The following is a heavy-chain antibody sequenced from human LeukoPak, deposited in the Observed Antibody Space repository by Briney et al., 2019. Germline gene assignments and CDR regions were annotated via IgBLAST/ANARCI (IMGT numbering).Heavy chain of an antibody. D-gene: IGHD1-1*01. CDR3: ARDMNGLT. CDR2: IYSGGST. V-gene: IGHV3-53*01. CDR1: GFTVSNNY. J-gene: IGHJ5*02. Sequence: PGGSLRLSCAASGFTVSNNYMIWVRQAPGKGLEWVSLIYSGGSTYYSDSVRGRFATSRDNSKNTLYLQMSSLRAEDTAVYYCARDMNGLTWGQGTLVTVSS.